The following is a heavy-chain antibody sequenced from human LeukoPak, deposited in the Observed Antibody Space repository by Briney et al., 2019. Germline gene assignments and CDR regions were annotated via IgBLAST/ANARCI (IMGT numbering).Heavy chain of an antibody. CDR3: AKYDYYDSSGYFYAGD. Sequence: SETLSLTCAVYGGSFSGYYWSWIRQPPGKGLEWIGEINHSGSANYNPSLKSRVTISVDTSKNQFSLKLSSVTAADTAVYYCAKYDYYDSSGYFYAGDWGQGTLVTVSS. CDR1: GGSFSGYY. J-gene: IGHJ4*02. V-gene: IGHV4-34*01. CDR2: INHSGSA. D-gene: IGHD3-22*01.